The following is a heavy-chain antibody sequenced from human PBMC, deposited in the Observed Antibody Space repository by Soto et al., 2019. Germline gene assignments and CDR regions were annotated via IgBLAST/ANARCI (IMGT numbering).Heavy chain of an antibody. CDR2: IYYSGST. J-gene: IGHJ4*02. V-gene: IGHV4-31*03. Sequence: QVQLQESGPGLVKPSQTLSLTCTVSGGSISSGGYYWSWIRQHPGKGLEWSGYIYYSGSTYYNPSRRSRVTISVDTSKNQFSLKLSSVTAAEMAVYYCASARGWGSFDYWGQGTLVTVSS. CDR1: GGSISSGGYY. CDR3: ASARGWGSFDY. D-gene: IGHD3-16*01.